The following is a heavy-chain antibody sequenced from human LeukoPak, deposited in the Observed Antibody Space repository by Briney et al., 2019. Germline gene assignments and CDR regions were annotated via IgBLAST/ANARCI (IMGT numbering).Heavy chain of an antibody. Sequence: SQTLSLTCALSGDSVSSNSAAWNWIRQSPSRGLEWLGRTYYRAKWYNDYAVSVKSRITINPDTSKNQFSLQLNSVTPEDTAVYYCARDPEDMTTVVSDAFDIWGQGTMVTVSS. CDR3: ARDPEDMTTVVSDAFDI. CDR1: GDSVSSNSAA. J-gene: IGHJ3*02. CDR2: TYYRAKWYN. V-gene: IGHV6-1*01. D-gene: IGHD4-23*01.